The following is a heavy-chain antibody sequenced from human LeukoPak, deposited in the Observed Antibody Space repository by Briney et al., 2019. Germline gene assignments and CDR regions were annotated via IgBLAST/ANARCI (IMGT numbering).Heavy chain of an antibody. Sequence: GGSLRLSCAASGFTFSAHYMDWVRQAPGQGLEWVGRSRNKVNSYTTEYAASVKGRFTISRDDSNNSLYLQMNNLKIEDTAVYYCARGTGSWDAFDLWGQGTMVTVSS. V-gene: IGHV3-72*01. J-gene: IGHJ3*01. CDR2: SRNKVNSYTT. D-gene: IGHD3-9*01. CDR3: ARGTGSWDAFDL. CDR1: GFTFSAHY.